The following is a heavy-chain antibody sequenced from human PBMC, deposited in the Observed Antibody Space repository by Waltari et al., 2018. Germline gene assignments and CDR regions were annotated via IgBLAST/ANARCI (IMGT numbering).Heavy chain of an antibody. CDR1: GDSVSSNSAA. CDR2: TYYRSRGYN. V-gene: IGHV6-1*01. CDR3: ARGPTEGYCSGGSCYYYYYMDV. Sequence: QVQLQQSGPGLVKPSQTLSLTCAISGDSVSSNSAAWNWIRQSPSRGLEWLGRTYYRSRGYNDYEGSVKSRITINPYTSKSQFSLKLSSVTAADTAVYYCARGPTEGYCSGGSCYYYYYMDVWGKGTTVTVSS. J-gene: IGHJ6*03. D-gene: IGHD2-15*01.